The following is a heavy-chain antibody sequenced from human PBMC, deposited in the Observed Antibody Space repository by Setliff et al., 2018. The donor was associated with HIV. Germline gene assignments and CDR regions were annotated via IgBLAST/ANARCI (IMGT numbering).Heavy chain of an antibody. D-gene: IGHD3-10*01. V-gene: IGHV3-23*01. CDR3: ARDRVISVRGVLRSTFDP. J-gene: IGHJ5*02. CDR1: GFSFRSYA. CDR2: ISGSGDIT. Sequence: PGESLKISCAASGFSFRSYAVSWVRQAPGKGLEWVSVISGSGDITYYRESVKGRFTVSRDNSNNRVYLQMNSLRDDDTAMYYCARDRVISVRGVLRSTFDPWGRGTRVTVSS.